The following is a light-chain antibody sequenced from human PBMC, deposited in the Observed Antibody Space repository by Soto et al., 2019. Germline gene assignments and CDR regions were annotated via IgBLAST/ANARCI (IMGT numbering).Light chain of an antibody. CDR3: QQYDGSLT. CDR1: QSVPRSY. CDR2: GTS. V-gene: IGKV3-20*01. Sequence: EIVLTQSPGTLSLSPGERATLSCRASQSVPRSYLAWYQQKPGQAPRLLIYGTSSRATGIPDRFSGSGSGTDFTLTISRLEPEDFAVYYCQQYDGSLTFGGGTKVDI. J-gene: IGKJ4*01.